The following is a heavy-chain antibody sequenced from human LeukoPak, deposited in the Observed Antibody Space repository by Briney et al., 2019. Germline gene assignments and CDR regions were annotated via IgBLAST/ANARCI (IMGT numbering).Heavy chain of an antibody. CDR1: GGIFSSYA. V-gene: IGHV1-69*13. CDR3: ARVVFYDILTGYSYYFDY. CDR2: IIPIFGTA. J-gene: IGHJ4*02. D-gene: IGHD3-9*01. Sequence: ASVKVSCKASGGIFSSYAISWVRQAPGQGLEWMGGIIPIFGTANFAQKFQGRVTITADESTGTAYMELSSLRSEDTAVYYCARVVFYDILTGYSYYFDYWGQGTLVTVSS.